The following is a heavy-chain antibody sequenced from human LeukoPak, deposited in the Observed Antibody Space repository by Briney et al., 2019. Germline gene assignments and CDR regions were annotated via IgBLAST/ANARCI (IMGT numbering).Heavy chain of an antibody. J-gene: IGHJ6*03. Sequence: GGSLRLSCVVSGFTLSQYWMTWVRQAPGKGLEWVSSISGSGNHIYYADSVKGRFIISRDNAKDSLFLQMNSLRPDDTAVYYCTSLRRQYYYYMDIWGKGTTVIVS. D-gene: IGHD4-11*01. CDR1: GFTLSQYW. CDR3: TSLRRQYYYYMDI. V-gene: IGHV3-21*01. CDR2: ISGSGNHI.